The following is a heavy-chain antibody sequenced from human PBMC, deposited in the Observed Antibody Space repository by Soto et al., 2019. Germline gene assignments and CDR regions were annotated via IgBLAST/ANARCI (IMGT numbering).Heavy chain of an antibody. CDR1: GFTFSSYA. D-gene: IGHD2-21*02. Sequence: QVQLVESGGGVVQPGRSLRLSCAASGFTFSSYAMHWVRQAPGKGLEWVAVISYDGSNKYYADSVKGRFTISRDNSKNTLYLQMNSLRAEDTAVYYGAREGVGSSVTRLFDLWGRGTLVTVSS. CDR3: AREGVGSSVTRLFDL. V-gene: IGHV3-30-3*01. CDR2: ISYDGSNK. J-gene: IGHJ2*01.